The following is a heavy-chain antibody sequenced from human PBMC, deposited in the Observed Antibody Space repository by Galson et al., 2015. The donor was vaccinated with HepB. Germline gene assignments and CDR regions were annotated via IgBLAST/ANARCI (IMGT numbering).Heavy chain of an antibody. CDR1: GYTFTSYG. CDR3: ARDTTLGRDLITMVRGFGP. D-gene: IGHD3-10*01. Sequence: SVKVSCKASGYTFTSYGISWVRQAPGQGLEWMGWISAYTGNTNYAQKLQGRVTMTTDTSTSTAYMELRSLRSDDTAVYYCARDTTLGRDLITMVRGFGPWGQGTLVTVSS. V-gene: IGHV1-18*01. CDR2: ISAYTGNT. J-gene: IGHJ5*02.